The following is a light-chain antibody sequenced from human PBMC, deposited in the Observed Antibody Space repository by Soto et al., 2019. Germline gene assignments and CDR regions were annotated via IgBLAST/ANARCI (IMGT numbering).Light chain of an antibody. Sequence: AIQLTQSPSSLSASVGDRVSITCRASQAISSHLAWYQQKPGTGPKLLIHGASVLQTGVPSRFSGSGNGPGTDFTLTISSLQPEDFATYYCQQYNSYPYTFGQGTKLEIK. V-gene: IGKV1-13*02. CDR1: QAISSH. CDR3: QQYNSYPYT. CDR2: GAS. J-gene: IGKJ2*01.